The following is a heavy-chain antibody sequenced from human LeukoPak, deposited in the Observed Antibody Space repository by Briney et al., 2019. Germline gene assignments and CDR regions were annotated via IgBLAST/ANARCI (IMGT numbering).Heavy chain of an antibody. J-gene: IGHJ4*02. Sequence: PSETLSLTCTVSGGSISSGSYYWSWIRQPAGKGLEWIGRIYTSGSTNYNPSLKSRVTISLDTSKNQFSLKLSSVTAADTAVYYCARDVGATTSYFDYWGQGTLVTVSS. CDR3: ARDVGATTSYFDY. V-gene: IGHV4-61*02. D-gene: IGHD1-26*01. CDR2: IYTSGST. CDR1: GGSISSGSYY.